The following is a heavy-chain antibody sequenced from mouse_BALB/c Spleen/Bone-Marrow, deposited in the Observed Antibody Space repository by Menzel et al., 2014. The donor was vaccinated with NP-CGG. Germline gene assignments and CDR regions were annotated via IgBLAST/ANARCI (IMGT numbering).Heavy chain of an antibody. CDR1: GFSLTGYG. CDR3: AREPHYYAMDY. CDR2: IWGDGST. V-gene: IGHV2-6-7*01. Sequence: VQLVESGPGLVAPSQSLSIPCTVSGFSLTGYGVNWVRRPPGKGLEWLGMIWGDGSTDYNSALKSRLSISKDNSKSQVFLKMNSLQTDDTARYYCAREPHYYAMDYWGQGTSVTVSS. J-gene: IGHJ4*01.